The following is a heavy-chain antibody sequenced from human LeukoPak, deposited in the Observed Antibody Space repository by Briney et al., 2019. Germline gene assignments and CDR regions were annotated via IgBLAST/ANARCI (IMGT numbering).Heavy chain of an antibody. CDR1: GGSFSGYY. CDR2: ITHIGST. CDR3: ARLASRRGRGYSYGTLWDRHGMDV. D-gene: IGHD5-18*01. Sequence: SETLSLTCAVYGGSFSGYYWSWTRQTPGKGLEWIGAITHIGSTNYNPSLKSRVTISVDTSKNQFSLKLSSVTAADTAVYYCARLASRRGRGYSYGTLWDRHGMDVWGQGTTVIVSS. V-gene: IGHV4-34*01. J-gene: IGHJ6*02.